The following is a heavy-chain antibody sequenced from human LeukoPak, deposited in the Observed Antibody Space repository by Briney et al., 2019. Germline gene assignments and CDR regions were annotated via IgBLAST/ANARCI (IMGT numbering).Heavy chain of an antibody. V-gene: IGHV3-11*01. J-gene: IGHJ4*02. CDR2: ISSSGSTI. CDR1: GFTFSDYY. D-gene: IGHD3-3*01. Sequence: NPGGSLRLSCAASGFTFSDYYMSWIRQAPGKGLEWVSYISSSGSTIYYADSVKGRFTISRDNAKNSLYLQKNSLRAEDTAVYYCAREAGQGFGVVYFDYWGQGTLVTVSS. CDR3: AREAGQGFGVVYFDY.